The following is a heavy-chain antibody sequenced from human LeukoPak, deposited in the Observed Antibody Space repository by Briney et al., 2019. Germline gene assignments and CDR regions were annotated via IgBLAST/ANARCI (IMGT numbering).Heavy chain of an antibody. D-gene: IGHD4-17*01. CDR1: GYTFTGYY. CDR2: INPSGGST. CDR3: ARDSPYGPPPYGMDV. V-gene: IGHV1-46*01. J-gene: IGHJ6*01. Sequence: ASVKVSCKASGYTFTGYYMHWVRQAPGQGLEWMGIINPSGGSTSYAQKFQGRVTMTRDTFTSTVYMELSSLRSEDTAVYYCARDSPYGPPPYGMDVWGQGTTVTVSS.